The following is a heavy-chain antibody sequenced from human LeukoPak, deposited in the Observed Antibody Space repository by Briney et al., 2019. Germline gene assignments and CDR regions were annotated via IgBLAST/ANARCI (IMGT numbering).Heavy chain of an antibody. J-gene: IGHJ4*02. V-gene: IGHV1-18*01. CDR1: GYTFTSYG. Sequence: GASVKVSCKASGYTFTSYGISWVRQAPGQGLEWMGWISAYNGNTNYAQKLQGRVTMTTDTSTSTAYMELRSLRSDDTAVYYCARDRLGVLEVAVALDYWGQGTLVTVSS. CDR3: ARDRLGVLEVAVALDY. CDR2: ISAYNGNT. D-gene: IGHD6-19*01.